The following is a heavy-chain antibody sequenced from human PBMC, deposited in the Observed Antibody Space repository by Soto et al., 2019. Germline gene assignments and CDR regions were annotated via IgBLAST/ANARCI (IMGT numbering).Heavy chain of an antibody. V-gene: IGHV3-74*01. Sequence: LRLSCAASGFTFSSYWMHWVRQAPGKGLVWVSRINSDGSTTTYADSVKGRFTISRDNAKNTLYLQMNSLRAEDTAVYYCVRVPTGGYAFSLDDYWGQGTPVTVSS. D-gene: IGHD5-12*01. CDR2: INSDGSTT. CDR1: GFTFSSYW. CDR3: VRVPTGGYAFSLDDY. J-gene: IGHJ4*02.